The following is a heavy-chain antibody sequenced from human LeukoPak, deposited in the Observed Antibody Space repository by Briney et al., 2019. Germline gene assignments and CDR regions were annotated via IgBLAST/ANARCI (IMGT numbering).Heavy chain of an antibody. V-gene: IGHV4-59*08. CDR3: ARRTTGLFDY. J-gene: IGHJ4*02. CDR1: GDSMSHYY. D-gene: IGHD4-17*01. CDR2: IYYIGST. Sequence: SETLSFTGTGSGDSMSHYYWSWIRQPPGKGLECLGYIYYIGSTTYSPSLKSRVTISVDTSKSLFSLNLTSATAADTGVYYCARRTTGLFDYWGLGTLVTVSS.